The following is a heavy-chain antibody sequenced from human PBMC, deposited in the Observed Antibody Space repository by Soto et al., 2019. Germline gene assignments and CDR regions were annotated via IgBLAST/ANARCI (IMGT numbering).Heavy chain of an antibody. CDR3: ARDREYYDSSGYPDY. V-gene: IGHV3-33*01. CDR1: GFTFSSYG. D-gene: IGHD3-22*01. J-gene: IGHJ4*02. Sequence: GGSLSLSCAASGFTFSSYGMHWVRQAPGKGLEWVAVIWYDGSNKYYADSVKGRFTISRDNSKNTLYLQMNSLRAEDTAVYYCARDREYYDSSGYPDYWGQGTLVTVSS. CDR2: IWYDGSNK.